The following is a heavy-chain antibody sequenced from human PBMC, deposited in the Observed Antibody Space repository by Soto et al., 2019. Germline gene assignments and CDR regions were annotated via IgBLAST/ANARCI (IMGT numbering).Heavy chain of an antibody. CDR3: AKVGSSSRDGYNPEFDY. Sequence: GSLRLSCAASGFTFSSYAMSWFRQAPGKGLEWVSAISGSGGSTYYADSVKGRFTISRDNSKNTLYLQMNSLRAEDTAVYYCAKVGSSSRDGYNPEFDYWGQGTLVTVSS. D-gene: IGHD1-26*01. CDR1: GFTFSSYA. V-gene: IGHV3-23*01. CDR2: ISGSGGST. J-gene: IGHJ4*02.